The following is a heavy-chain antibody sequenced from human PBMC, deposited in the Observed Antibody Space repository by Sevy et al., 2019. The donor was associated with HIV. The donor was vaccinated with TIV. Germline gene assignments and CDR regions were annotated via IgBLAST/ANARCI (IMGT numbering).Heavy chain of an antibody. Sequence: SETLSLTCAVSNYSISSGYYWAWIRQPPGKGLEWIGNGYHGGSTYYNPSLQSRVTISLDTSKNHFSLRLRSVTAADTAVYYCARASGGDRLDYYGMDVWGQGTTVTVSS. CDR2: GYHGGST. CDR1: NYSISSGYY. D-gene: IGHD2-21*02. J-gene: IGHJ6*02. V-gene: IGHV4-38-2*01. CDR3: ARASGGDRLDYYGMDV.